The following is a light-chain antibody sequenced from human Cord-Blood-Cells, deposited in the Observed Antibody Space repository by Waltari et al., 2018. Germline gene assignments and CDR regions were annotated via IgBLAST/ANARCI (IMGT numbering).Light chain of an antibody. Sequence: QSHLTQPPSVSGSPAHSITIPCTGPSTLVGHYTLHPWYQQHPGKAPKLMIDEGSKRLLGVANRFSGSKSGNTDSLTISGVQAEDEADYYCCSYAGSSTSWVFGGGTKLTVL. CDR1: STLVGHYTL. J-gene: IGLJ3*02. V-gene: IGLV2-23*01. CDR3: CSYAGSSTSWV. CDR2: EGS.